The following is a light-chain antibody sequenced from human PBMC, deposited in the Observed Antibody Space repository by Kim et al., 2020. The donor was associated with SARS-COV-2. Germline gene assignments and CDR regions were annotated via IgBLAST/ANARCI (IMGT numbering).Light chain of an antibody. CDR1: SCSIASNY. CDR2: EDN. Sequence: NFMLTQPHSVSEAPGKTVTISCTGSSCSIASNYVQWYQQRPGSAPTTVIYEDNQRPSGVPDRFSGSIDSSSNSASLTISGLKPEDEADYSCQSYDSSNQGFGGGTKLTVL. V-gene: IGLV6-57*02. J-gene: IGLJ3*02. CDR3: QSYDSSNQG.